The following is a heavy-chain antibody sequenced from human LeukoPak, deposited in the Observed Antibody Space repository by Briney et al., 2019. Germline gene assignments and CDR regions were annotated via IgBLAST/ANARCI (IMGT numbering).Heavy chain of an antibody. D-gene: IGHD2-15*01. J-gene: IGHJ4*02. V-gene: IGHV3-23*01. CDR3: AKDWGVCSDGSCYSLVDY. CDR1: GFTFSSYA. Sequence: GGSLRLSCAASGFTFSSYAMRWVRQAPGKGVEGVSAISGSGVSTYYAHSLNCRFPISRDHSKNTLYLQMNSLRAEDTAVYYCAKDWGVCSDGSCYSLVDYWGQGTLVTVSS. CDR2: ISGSGVST.